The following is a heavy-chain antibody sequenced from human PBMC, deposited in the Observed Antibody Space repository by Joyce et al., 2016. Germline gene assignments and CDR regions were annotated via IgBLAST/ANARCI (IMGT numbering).Heavy chain of an antibody. D-gene: IGHD3-10*01. CDR3: ARRAYGSGTKTYYFDY. Sequence: EVQLVQSGAEMKKPGESLTISCQGSGYSFTGYYIGWVRQVPGKGLGWLGVVHPFDSDTTYSPSFQGQVTISADKSTSIADLQWRSLKASDTAIYYCARRAYGSGTKTYYFDYWGPGTLVTVSS. CDR2: VHPFDSDT. CDR1: GYSFTGYY. J-gene: IGHJ4*02. V-gene: IGHV5-51*01.